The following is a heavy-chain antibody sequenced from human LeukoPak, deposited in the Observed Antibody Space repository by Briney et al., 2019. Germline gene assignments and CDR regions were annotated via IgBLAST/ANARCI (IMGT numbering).Heavy chain of an antibody. V-gene: IGHV3-23*01. CDR1: GFSFSSYA. Sequence: GGSLRLSCATSGFSFSSYAMSWVRQAPGKGLEWVSAMSSSDDGRYYAASVRGRFTISRDTSRSTLYLQMNSLRAEDTAVYYCAREGSSPYYYYYMDVWGKGTTVTVSS. CDR3: AREGSSPYYYYYMDV. J-gene: IGHJ6*03. D-gene: IGHD1-26*01. CDR2: MSSSDDGR.